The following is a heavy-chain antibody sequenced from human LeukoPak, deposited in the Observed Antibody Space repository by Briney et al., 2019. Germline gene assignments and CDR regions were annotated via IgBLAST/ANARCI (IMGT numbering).Heavy chain of an antibody. J-gene: IGHJ4*02. D-gene: IGHD1-7*01. Sequence: PSETLSLTCTVSGGSISSSSYYWGWIRQPPGKGLEWIGSIYYSGSTYYNPSLKSRVTISVDTSKNQFSLKLSSVTAADTAVYYCARPRQIWNYGFDHWGQGTLVTVSS. CDR2: IYYSGST. CDR1: GGSISSSSYY. CDR3: ARPRQIWNYGFDH. V-gene: IGHV4-39*01.